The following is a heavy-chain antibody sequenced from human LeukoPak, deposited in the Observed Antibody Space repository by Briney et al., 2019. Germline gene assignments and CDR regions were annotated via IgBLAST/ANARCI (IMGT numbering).Heavy chain of an antibody. CDR1: GFAFSSYA. CDR2: ISYDGSNK. V-gene: IGHV3-30-3*01. Sequence: GGSLRLSCAASGFAFSSYAMHWVRQAPGKGLEWVAVISYDGSNKYYADSVKGRFTISRDNSKNTLYLQMNSLRAEDTAVYYCARLRTWSSSSSYWGQGTLVTVSS. D-gene: IGHD6-6*01. J-gene: IGHJ4*02. CDR3: ARLRTWSSSSSY.